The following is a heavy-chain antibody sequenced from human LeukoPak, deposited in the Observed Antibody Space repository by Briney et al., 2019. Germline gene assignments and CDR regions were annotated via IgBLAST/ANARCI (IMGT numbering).Heavy chain of an antibody. Sequence: SPSETLSLTCAVYGVSFSGYYWSWIRQPPGKGLEWIGEINHSGSTNYNPSLKSRVTISVDTSKNQFSLKLSSVTAADTAVHYCARDGDYDFWSGYYYNWFDPWGQGTLVTVSS. CDR3: ARDGDYDFWSGYYYNWFDP. V-gene: IGHV4-34*01. CDR1: GVSFSGYY. CDR2: INHSGST. D-gene: IGHD3-3*01. J-gene: IGHJ5*02.